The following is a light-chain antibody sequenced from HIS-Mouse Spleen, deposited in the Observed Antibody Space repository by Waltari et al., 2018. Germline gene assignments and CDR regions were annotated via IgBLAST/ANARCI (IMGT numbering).Light chain of an antibody. J-gene: IGKJ2*01. V-gene: IGKV4-1*01. CDR1: QSVLYSSNNKNY. CDR2: WAS. Sequence: DNVMSQSPDWLAVYIGEMATSNCNSSQSVLYSSNNKNYLAWYQQKPGQPPKLLIYWASTRESGVPDRFSGSGSGTDFTLTISSLQAEDVAVYYCQQYYTTPYTFGQGTKLEIK. CDR3: QQYYTTPYT.